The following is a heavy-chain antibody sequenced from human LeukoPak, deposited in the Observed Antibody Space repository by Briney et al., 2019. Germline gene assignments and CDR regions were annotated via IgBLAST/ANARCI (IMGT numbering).Heavy chain of an antibody. J-gene: IGHJ3*02. Sequence: PGGSLRLSCAASGFTVSSNYMSWVRQAPGKGLEWVSVIYSGGSTYYADSVKDRFTISRDNSKNMLYLQMNSLRAEDTAVYYCAREQALFRPNDAFDIWGQGTMVTVSS. CDR1: GFTVSSNY. D-gene: IGHD2-21*01. V-gene: IGHV3-53*01. CDR2: IYSGGST. CDR3: AREQALFRPNDAFDI.